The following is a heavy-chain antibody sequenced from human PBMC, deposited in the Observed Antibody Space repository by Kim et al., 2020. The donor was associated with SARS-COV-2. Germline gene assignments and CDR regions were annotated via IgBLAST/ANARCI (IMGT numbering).Heavy chain of an antibody. Sequence: SETLSLTCTVSGGSISSSSYYWGWIRQPPGKGLEWIGSIYYSGSTYYNPSLKSRVTISVDTSKNQFSLKLSSVTAADTAVYYCARRRVYYYDSSGYLDYWGQETLVTVSS. CDR3: ARRRVYYYDSSGYLDY. CDR1: GGSISSSSYY. J-gene: IGHJ4*02. D-gene: IGHD3-22*01. V-gene: IGHV4-39*01. CDR2: IYYSGST.